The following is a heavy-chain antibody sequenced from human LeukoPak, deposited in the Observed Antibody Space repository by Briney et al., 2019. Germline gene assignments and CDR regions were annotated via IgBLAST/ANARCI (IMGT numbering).Heavy chain of an antibody. V-gene: IGHV1-24*01. D-gene: IGHD2-2*01. Sequence: ASVKVSCKVSGYTLTELSMHWVRQAPGKGLEGMGGFDPEDGETIYAQNFQGRVTMTEDKSTDTAYMELSSLRSEDTAVYYCATTRRYCSSSTCSRFDPWGQGTLVTVSS. CDR2: FDPEDGET. CDR3: ATTRRYCSSSTCSRFDP. J-gene: IGHJ5*02. CDR1: GYTLTELS.